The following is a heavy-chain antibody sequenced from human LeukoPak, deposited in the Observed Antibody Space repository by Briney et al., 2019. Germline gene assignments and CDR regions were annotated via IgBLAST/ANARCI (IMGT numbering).Heavy chain of an antibody. CDR1: GFTLSSYW. CDR3: ARWIPHLDY. D-gene: IGHD5-12*01. CDR2: IKQDGSEK. J-gene: IGHJ4*02. Sequence: GGSLRLSCAASGFTLSSYWMSWVRQAPGKGLEWVANIKQDGSEKYYVDSVKGRFTISRDNAKNSLYLQMNSLRAEDTAVYYCARWIPHLDYWGQGTLVTVSS. V-gene: IGHV3-7*01.